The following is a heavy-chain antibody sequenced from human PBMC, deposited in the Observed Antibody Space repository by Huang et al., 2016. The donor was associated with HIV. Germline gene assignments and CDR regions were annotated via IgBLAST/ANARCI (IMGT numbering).Heavy chain of an antibody. V-gene: IGHV1-2*02. CDR2: INTNSGGT. Sequence: QVQLVQSGAEVKNPGASVKVSCKASGYTFTGYYMHWVRQAPGQGLEWIVWINTNSGGTNYEQKFQGRVTMTRDTSISTAYMELSRLRSDDTAVYYCAGIRGHHGDYFDYWGQGTLVTVSS. D-gene: IGHD4-17*01. J-gene: IGHJ4*02. CDR1: GYTFTGYY. CDR3: AGIRGHHGDYFDY.